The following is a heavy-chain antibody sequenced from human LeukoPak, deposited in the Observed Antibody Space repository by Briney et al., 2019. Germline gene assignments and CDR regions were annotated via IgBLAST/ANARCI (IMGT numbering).Heavy chain of an antibody. J-gene: IGHJ6*02. V-gene: IGHV4-34*01. CDR2: INHSGST. D-gene: IGHD2-2*01. CDR1: GGSFSGYY. Sequence: SETLSLTCAVYGGSFSGYYWSWIRQPPGKGLEWIGEINHSGSTNYNPSLKSRVTISVDTSKYQFSLKLSSVTAADTAVYYCAWGRYQLLTYYYYYGMDVWGQGTTVTVSS. CDR3: AWGRYQLLTYYYYYGMDV.